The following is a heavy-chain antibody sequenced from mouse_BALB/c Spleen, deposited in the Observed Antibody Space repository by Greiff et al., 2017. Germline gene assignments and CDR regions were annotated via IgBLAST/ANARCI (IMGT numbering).Heavy chain of an antibody. V-gene: IGHV2-9*02. D-gene: IGHD2-2*01. J-gene: IGHJ4*01. Sequence: VKLQESGPGLVAPSQSLSITCTVSGFSLTSYGVHWVRQPPGKGLEWLGVIWAGGSTNYNSALMSRLSISKDNSKSQVFLKMNSLQTDDTAMYYCARDPIYGYDDYAMDYWGQGTSVTVSS. CDR1: GFSLTSYG. CDR2: IWAGGST. CDR3: ARDPIYGYDDYAMDY.